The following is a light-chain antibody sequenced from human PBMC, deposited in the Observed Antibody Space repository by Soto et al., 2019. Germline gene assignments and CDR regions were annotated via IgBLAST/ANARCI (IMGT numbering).Light chain of an antibody. CDR2: AAS. CDR3: QQYNNWPPWT. CDR1: QSVGGD. Sequence: EIVMTQSPATLSVSLGERATLSCRASQSVGGDLAWYQHKPGQAPRLLIYAASTRAAGIPARFSGSESGTDFTLTISSLQSEDFAIYYCQQYNNWPPWTFGQGTKVEIK. J-gene: IGKJ1*01. V-gene: IGKV3-15*01.